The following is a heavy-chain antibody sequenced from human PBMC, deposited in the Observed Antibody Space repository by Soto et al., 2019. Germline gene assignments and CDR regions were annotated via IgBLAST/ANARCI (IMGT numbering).Heavy chain of an antibody. CDR1: GFTFSSYS. Sequence: PGGSLRLSCTVSGFTFSSYSMNWVRQAAGKGLEWVSSISSSSTYIYYTDSVKGRFTISRDNAKNSLYLQMNRLRAEDTAVYYCAREVVATATIDYWGQGALVTVSS. CDR2: ISSSSTYI. V-gene: IGHV3-21*01. D-gene: IGHD1-7*01. J-gene: IGHJ4*02. CDR3: AREVVATATIDY.